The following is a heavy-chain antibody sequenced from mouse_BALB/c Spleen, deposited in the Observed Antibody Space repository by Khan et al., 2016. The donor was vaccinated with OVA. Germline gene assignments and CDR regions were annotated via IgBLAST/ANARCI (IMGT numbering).Heavy chain of an antibody. V-gene: IGHV1-4*01. CDR3: VREGACYRSDGWFAY. CDR2: INPNNNYT. D-gene: IGHD2-14*01. CDR1: GYTFTNYT. Sequence: QVQLQQSGAELARPGASVKMSCKASGYTFTNYTIHWIRQRPGQALEWIGHINPNNNYTNYNQNFKDKATLIVDKSSSTAYMQLSSLTSEDSAVYYCVREGACYRSDGWFAYWGQGTLVTVSA. J-gene: IGHJ3*01.